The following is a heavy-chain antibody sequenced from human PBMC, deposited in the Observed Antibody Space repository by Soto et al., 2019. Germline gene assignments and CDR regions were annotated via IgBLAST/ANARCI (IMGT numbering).Heavy chain of an antibody. V-gene: IGHV3-15*01. J-gene: IGHJ5*02. CDR3: TTEPTASFA. D-gene: IGHD6-6*01. CDR2: IKNKTDGGTT. CDR1: GFTFSNAL. Sequence: GWSLRLSCAASGFTFSNALLCWVRQAPGKGLELVGRIKNKTDGGTTDYAAPVKGRFTISRDDSKNTLYLQMNSLKTKVTVVYFCTTEPTASFAWGQGTLVTVSS.